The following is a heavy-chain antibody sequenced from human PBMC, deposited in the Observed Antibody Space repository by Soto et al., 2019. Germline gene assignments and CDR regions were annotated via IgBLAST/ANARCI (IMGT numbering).Heavy chain of an antibody. V-gene: IGHV4-59*01. Sequence: QVQLQESGPGLVKPSETLSLTCTVSGGSISSYYWSWIRQPPGKGLEWIGYIYYSGSTNYNPSLQRRVTISVDTSKNQFSLKLSSVTAADTAVYYCARSTSVSQLGWFDPWGQGTLVTVSS. CDR2: IYYSGST. CDR1: GGSISSYY. J-gene: IGHJ5*02. D-gene: IGHD3-10*01. CDR3: ARSTSVSQLGWFDP.